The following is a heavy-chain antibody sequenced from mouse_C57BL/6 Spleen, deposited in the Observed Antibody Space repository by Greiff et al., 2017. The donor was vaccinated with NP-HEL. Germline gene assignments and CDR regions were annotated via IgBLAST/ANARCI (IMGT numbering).Heavy chain of an antibody. CDR1: GFTFSDYY. Sequence: EVHLVESEGGLVQPGRSMKLSCTASGFTFSDYYMAWVRQVPEKGLEWVANINYDGSSTYYLDSLKSRFIISRDNAKNILYLQMSSLKSEDTATYYCARVGGYSYAMDYWGQGTSVTVSS. CDR3: ARVGGYSYAMDY. V-gene: IGHV5-16*01. D-gene: IGHD3-1*01. J-gene: IGHJ4*01. CDR2: INYDGSST.